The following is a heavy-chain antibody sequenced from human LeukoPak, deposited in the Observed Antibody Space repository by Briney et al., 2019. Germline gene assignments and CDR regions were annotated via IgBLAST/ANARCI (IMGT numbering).Heavy chain of an antibody. D-gene: IGHD3-10*01. J-gene: IGHJ3*02. CDR3: ARDSVWFGESHDAFDI. V-gene: IGHV4-4*07. CDR2: IYTSGST. Sequence: PSETLSLTCTVSGGSISSYYWSWIRQPAGEGLEWIGRIYTSGSTNYNPSLKSRVTMSVDTSKNQFSLKLSSVTAADTAVYYCARDSVWFGESHDAFDIWGQGTMATVSS. CDR1: GGSISSYY.